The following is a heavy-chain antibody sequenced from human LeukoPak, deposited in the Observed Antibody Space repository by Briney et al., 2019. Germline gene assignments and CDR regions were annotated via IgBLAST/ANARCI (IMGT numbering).Heavy chain of an antibody. Sequence: PGGSLRLSCAASGFSFSTYAMSWVRQAPGKGLEWVSAISGSGGSTYYADSVKGRFTIFRDNSKNTLYLQMNSLRAEDTAVYYCAKKLFNSATLGDYWGQGTLVTVSS. D-gene: IGHD6-25*01. CDR3: AKKLFNSATLGDY. J-gene: IGHJ4*02. V-gene: IGHV3-23*01. CDR1: GFSFSTYA. CDR2: ISGSGGST.